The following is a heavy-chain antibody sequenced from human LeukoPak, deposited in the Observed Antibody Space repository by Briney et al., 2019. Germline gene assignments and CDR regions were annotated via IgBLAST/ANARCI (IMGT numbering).Heavy chain of an antibody. Sequence: SETLSLTCAVYVGSFSGYYWSWIRQPPGKGLEWIGEINHSGSTNYNPSLKSRVTISVDTSKNQFSLKLSSVTAADTAVYYCARGGCSSTSCYTGGFDYWGQGTLVTVSS. V-gene: IGHV4-34*01. J-gene: IGHJ4*02. D-gene: IGHD2-2*02. CDR1: VGSFSGYY. CDR3: ARGGCSSTSCYTGGFDY. CDR2: INHSGST.